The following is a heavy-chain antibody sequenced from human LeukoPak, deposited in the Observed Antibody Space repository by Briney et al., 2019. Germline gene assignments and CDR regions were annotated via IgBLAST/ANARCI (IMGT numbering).Heavy chain of an antibody. D-gene: IGHD2-2*01. V-gene: IGHV4-39*01. Sequence: SETLSLTCTVSGGSISSSSYYWGWIRQPPGKGLVWIGSIYYSGSIYYNPSLKSRVTVSVDTSKNQFTLKLSSVTAADTAVYYCARQLGYCSSTSCYADKFDYWGQGTLVTVSS. CDR2: IYYSGSI. J-gene: IGHJ4*02. CDR3: ARQLGYCSSTSCYADKFDY. CDR1: GGSISSSSYY.